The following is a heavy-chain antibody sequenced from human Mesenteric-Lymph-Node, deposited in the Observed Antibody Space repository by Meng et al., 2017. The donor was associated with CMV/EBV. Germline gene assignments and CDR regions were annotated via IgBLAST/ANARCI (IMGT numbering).Heavy chain of an antibody. V-gene: IGHV3-21*01. CDR1: GFASGDST. D-gene: IGHD1-26*01. Sequence: GESLKISCVASGFASGDSTMNWVRQAPGKGLEWVSSISESGSSIYYADSVKGRFTISRDNAKNSLYLQMDSLRAEDTAVYYCARGAIYSGSYPIYWGQGTLVTVSS. J-gene: IGHJ4*02. CDR2: ISESGSSI. CDR3: ARGAIYSGSYPIY.